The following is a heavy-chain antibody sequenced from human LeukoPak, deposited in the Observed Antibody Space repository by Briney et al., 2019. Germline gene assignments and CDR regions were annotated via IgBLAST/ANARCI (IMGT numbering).Heavy chain of an antibody. J-gene: IGHJ4*02. Sequence: GGSLRLSCAASGFSFSNYYMIWVRQAPGKGLECISYITPSSDIIHYADSVKGRFAVSRDNAKNLLYLQMNSLRVEDTALYYCARVVPGATGGDYWGRGTLVSVSS. CDR3: ARVVPGATGGDY. CDR1: GFSFSNYY. CDR2: ITPSSDII. D-gene: IGHD1-1*01. V-gene: IGHV3-48*01.